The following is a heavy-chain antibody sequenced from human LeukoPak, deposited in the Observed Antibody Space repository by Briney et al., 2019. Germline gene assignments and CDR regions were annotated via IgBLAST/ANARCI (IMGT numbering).Heavy chain of an antibody. D-gene: IGHD3-9*01. Sequence: PGGSLRLSCAASGFTFSSYLMSWVRQAPGKGLEWVANIKQDGSEKYYVDSVKGRFTISRDNAKNSLYLQMNSLRAEDTAVYYCARDPQYYDILTGPSYFDYWGQGTLVTVSS. J-gene: IGHJ4*02. CDR1: GFTFSSYL. CDR2: IKQDGSEK. CDR3: ARDPQYYDILTGPSYFDY. V-gene: IGHV3-7*01.